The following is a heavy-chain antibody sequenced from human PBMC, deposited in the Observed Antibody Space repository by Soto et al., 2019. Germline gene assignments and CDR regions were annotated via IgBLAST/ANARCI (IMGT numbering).Heavy chain of an antibody. CDR1: GFTFSSYP. Sequence: GGSLRLSCAASGFTFSSYPMSWVRQAPGKGLEWVSAISSRGESTYYADSVKGRFTITRDNFKDTLYLQMNTLRAEDTAVYYCAKDSLLGYCISTSCSPFDCWGQGTLVTISS. CDR3: AKDSLLGYCISTSCSPFDC. J-gene: IGHJ4*02. CDR2: ISSRGEST. V-gene: IGHV3-23*01. D-gene: IGHD2-2*01.